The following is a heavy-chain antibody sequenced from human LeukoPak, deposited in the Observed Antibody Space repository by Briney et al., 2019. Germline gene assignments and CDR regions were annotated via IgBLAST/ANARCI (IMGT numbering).Heavy chain of an antibody. CDR3: ARAVYDYAWGSYLFDY. J-gene: IGHJ4*02. V-gene: IGHV3-11*01. D-gene: IGHD3-16*02. Sequence: PGGSLRLSCAASGFTFSDYYMSWIRQAPGKGLEWVSYISSSGSTIYYADSVKGRFTISRDNAKNSLYLQMNSLRAEDTAGYYCARAVYDYAWGSYLFDYWGQGTLVTVSS. CDR1: GFTFSDYY. CDR2: ISSSGSTI.